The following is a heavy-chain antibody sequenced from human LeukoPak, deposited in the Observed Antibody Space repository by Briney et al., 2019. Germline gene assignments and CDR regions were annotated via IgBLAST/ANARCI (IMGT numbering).Heavy chain of an antibody. V-gene: IGHV3-33*01. D-gene: IGHD3-9*01. CDR1: GFAFSSYG. J-gene: IGHJ4*02. Sequence: GGSLRLSCAASGFAFSSYGMHWVRQAPGKGLEWVAVIWYDGSNKYYADSVKGRFTISRDSSENTLYLQMNSLRAEDTAMYYCVRDIFDWGLYYFDYWGQGTLVTASS. CDR2: IWYDGSNK. CDR3: VRDIFDWGLYYFDY.